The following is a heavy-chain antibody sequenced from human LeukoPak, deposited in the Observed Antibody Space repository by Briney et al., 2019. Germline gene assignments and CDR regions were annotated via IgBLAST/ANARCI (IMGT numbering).Heavy chain of an antibody. CDR3: ARDASYHYGSGSYDDY. CDR1: GFTFNNYA. Sequence: PGGSLRLSCAASGFTFNNYAMSWVRQAPGKGLEWVSAISSRGSSTYYADSVKGRFTISRDNSKNTLYLQMNSLRAEDTAIYYCARDASYHYGSGSYDDYWGQGTLVTVSS. CDR2: ISSRGSST. D-gene: IGHD3-10*01. J-gene: IGHJ4*02. V-gene: IGHV3-23*01.